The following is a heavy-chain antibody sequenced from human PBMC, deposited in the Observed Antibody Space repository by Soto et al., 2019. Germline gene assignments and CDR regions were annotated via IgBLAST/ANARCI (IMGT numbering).Heavy chain of an antibody. CDR3: TRDGWAVAEN. CDR2: INSEGDVR. D-gene: IGHD6-19*01. V-gene: IGHV3-74*01. Sequence: VVLVESGGGLVQPGGSLRLSCAASGFTFSAFSMHWVRQVTGKGLAWVSRINSEGDVRDYAGSVRGRFTISRDNAKNTLYLRMDSLRVEDSAMYHCTRDGWAVAENWGQGTLVTVSS. CDR1: GFTFSAFS. J-gene: IGHJ4*02.